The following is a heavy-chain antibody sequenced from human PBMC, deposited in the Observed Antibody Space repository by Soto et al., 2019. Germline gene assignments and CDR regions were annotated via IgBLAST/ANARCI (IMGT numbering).Heavy chain of an antibody. CDR2: INSDGSST. J-gene: IGHJ6*02. CDR1: GFTFSSYW. CDR3: ARDRVDTAIPLVYYYYGMDV. D-gene: IGHD5-18*01. V-gene: IGHV3-74*01. Sequence: GGSLRLSCAASGFTFSSYWMHWVRQAPGKGLVWVSRINSDGSSTSYADSVKGRFTISRDNAKNTLYLQMNSLRAEDTAVYYCARDRVDTAIPLVYYYYGMDVWGQGTTVTVSS.